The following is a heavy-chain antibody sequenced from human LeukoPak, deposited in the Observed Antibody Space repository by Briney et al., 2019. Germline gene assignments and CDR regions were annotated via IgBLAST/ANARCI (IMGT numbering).Heavy chain of an antibody. V-gene: IGHV1-18*01. CDR3: ARCHSSSWFQPHYYYYGMDV. J-gene: IGHJ6*02. CDR1: GYTFTSYG. CDR2: ISAYNGNT. Sequence: ASVKVSCKASGYTFTSYGISWVRPAPGQGLEWMGWISAYNGNTNYAQKLQGRVTMTTDTSTSTAYMELRSLRSDDTAVYYCARCHSSSWFQPHYYYYGMDVWGQGTTVTVSS. D-gene: IGHD6-13*01.